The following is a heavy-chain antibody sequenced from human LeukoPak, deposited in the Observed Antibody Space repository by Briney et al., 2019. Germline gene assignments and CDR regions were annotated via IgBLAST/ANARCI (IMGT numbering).Heavy chain of an antibody. CDR1: AGSISSYY. CDR2: LFYSGST. Sequence: SETLSLTCTVSAGSISSYYWSWIRQPPGKGLEWIAYLFYSGSTDYNPSLESRVTISVDTSKNQFSLKLRSVTAADTAVYYCATVAVIRGVTYFDHWGQGTLVTVSS. CDR3: ATVAVIRGVTYFDH. J-gene: IGHJ4*02. D-gene: IGHD3-10*01. V-gene: IGHV4-59*01.